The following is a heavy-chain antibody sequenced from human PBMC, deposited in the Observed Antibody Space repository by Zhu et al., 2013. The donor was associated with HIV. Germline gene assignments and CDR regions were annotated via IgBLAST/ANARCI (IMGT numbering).Heavy chain of an antibody. CDR1: GGTFGKSG. D-gene: IGHD6-6*01. J-gene: IGHJ6*02. CDR3: ARAGTIATRTRDLAYYYYGMDV. V-gene: IGHV1-69*01. CDR2: IVPMFDIV. Sequence: QVHLVQSGAEVKKPGSSVRLSCTTSGGTFGKSGIYWLRQAPGQGLEWMGWIVPMFDIVNNAQKFQGRVTITADESTNTAYMELRSLTSEDTALYYCARAGTIATRTRDLAYYYYGMDVWGQGP.